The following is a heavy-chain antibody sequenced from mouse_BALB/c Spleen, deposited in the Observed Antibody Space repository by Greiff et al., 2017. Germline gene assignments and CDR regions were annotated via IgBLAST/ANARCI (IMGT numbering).Heavy chain of an antibody. CDR3: ARSWVYDGYPFAY. J-gene: IGHJ3*01. D-gene: IGHD2-3*01. Sequence: EVKLMESGPGLVKPSQSLSLTCTVTGYSITSDYAWNWIRQFPGNKLEWMGYISYSGSTSYNPSLKSRISITRDTSKNQFFLQLNSVTTEDTATYYCARSWVYDGYPFAYWGQGTLVTVSA. CDR2: ISYSGST. V-gene: IGHV3-2*02. CDR1: GYSITSDYA.